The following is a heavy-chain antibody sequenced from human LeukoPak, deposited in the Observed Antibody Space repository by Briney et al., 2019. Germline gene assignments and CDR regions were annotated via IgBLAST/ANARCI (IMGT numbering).Heavy chain of an antibody. Sequence: GGSLRLSCAASGFTFSSYAMSWVRQAPGKGLEWVSAISGSGGSTYYADSVKGRFTISRDNSKNTLYLQMNSLRAEDMAVYYCAKSPRIAVASYYFDYWGQGTLVTVSS. CDR1: GFTFSSYA. CDR3: AKSPRIAVASYYFDY. D-gene: IGHD6-19*01. CDR2: ISGSGGST. V-gene: IGHV3-23*01. J-gene: IGHJ4*02.